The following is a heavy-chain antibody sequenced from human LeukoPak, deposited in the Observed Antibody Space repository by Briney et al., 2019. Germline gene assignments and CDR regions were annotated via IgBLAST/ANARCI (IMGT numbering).Heavy chain of an antibody. Sequence: GGSLRLSCAASGFTFSGYSMNWVRQAPGKGLEWVSSISSSSSYIYYADSVKGRFTISRDNAKNMLFLQMNSLRAEDTAVYYCTRDFYSSSWDWGQGTLVTVSS. V-gene: IGHV3-21*06. CDR3: TRDFYSSSWD. CDR2: ISSSSSYI. J-gene: IGHJ1*01. D-gene: IGHD6-13*01. CDR1: GFTFSGYS.